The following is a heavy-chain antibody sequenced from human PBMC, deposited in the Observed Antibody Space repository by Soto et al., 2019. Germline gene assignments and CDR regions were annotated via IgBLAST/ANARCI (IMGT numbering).Heavy chain of an antibody. V-gene: IGHV1-69*08. CDR3: ARDLVNPGLYYFDS. J-gene: IGHJ4*02. CDR1: GGSFSTYT. D-gene: IGHD6-6*01. Sequence: QVHLVQSGAEVKKPGSSVKVSCKASGGSFSTYTLSWVRQAPGQGLDWMGRIIPILNIPNYSQRFQGRLTIIADKSTNIVYMQLSSLTSEDTAVYYSARDLVNPGLYYFDSRGQGTLVTVSS. CDR2: IIPILNIP.